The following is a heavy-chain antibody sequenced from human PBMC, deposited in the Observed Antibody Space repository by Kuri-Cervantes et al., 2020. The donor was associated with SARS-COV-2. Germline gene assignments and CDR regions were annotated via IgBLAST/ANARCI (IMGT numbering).Heavy chain of an antibody. D-gene: IGHD6-19*01. CDR1: GFTFSSYG. V-gene: IGHV3-30*02. J-gene: IGHJ4*02. CDR2: IRYDGSNK. CDR3: AKGIAVAGTGGFDY. Sequence: LSLTCAASGFTFSSYGMHWVRQAPGKGLEWVAFIRYDGSNKYYADPVKGRFTISRDNSKNTLYLQMNSLRAEDTAVYYCAKGIAVAGTGGFDYWGQGTLVTVSS.